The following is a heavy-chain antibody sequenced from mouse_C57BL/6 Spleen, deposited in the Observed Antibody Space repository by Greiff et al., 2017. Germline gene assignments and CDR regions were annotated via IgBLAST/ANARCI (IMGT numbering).Heavy chain of an antibody. D-gene: IGHD1-1*01. V-gene: IGHV1-69*01. CDR1: GYTFTSYW. Sequence: VQLQQPGAELVMPGASVKLSCKASGYTFTSYWMHWVKQRPGQGLEWIGEIDPSDSYTNYNQKFKGKSTLTVDKSSSTAYMQLSSLTSEDSAVYYCARRGGSSYSYWYFDVWGTGTTVTVSS. J-gene: IGHJ1*03. CDR2: IDPSDSYT. CDR3: ARRGGSSYSYWYFDV.